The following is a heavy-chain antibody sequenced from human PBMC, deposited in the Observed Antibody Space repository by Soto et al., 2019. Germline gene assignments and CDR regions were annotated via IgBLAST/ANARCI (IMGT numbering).Heavy chain of an antibody. J-gene: IGHJ3*02. CDR3: AIGNSLIVAISTSDAFDI. CDR2: MIPIFGTA. D-gene: IGHD2-15*01. CDR1: VGTFSSYA. Sequence: ASVKVSCKASVGTFSSYAISWVRQAPGQGLEWMGGMIPIFGTANYGQKFQGRVTITEDESTSTAYMELSSLRSEDTAVYYSAIGNSLIVAISTSDAFDIWGQGTMVTVSS. V-gene: IGHV1-69*13.